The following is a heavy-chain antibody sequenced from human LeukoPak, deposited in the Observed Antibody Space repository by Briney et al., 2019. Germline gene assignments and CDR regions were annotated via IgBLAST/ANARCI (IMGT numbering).Heavy chain of an antibody. J-gene: IGHJ5*02. CDR3: ARDVSRSGGSCCNWFDP. V-gene: IGHV3-30*03. D-gene: IGHD2-15*01. CDR2: ISYDGSNK. Sequence: PGRSLRLSCAASGFTFSSYGMHWVRQAPGKGLEWVAVISYDGSNKYYADSVKGRFTISRDNAKNSLYLQMNSLRAEDTAVYYCARDVSRSGGSCCNWFDPWGQGTLVTVSS. CDR1: GFTFSSYG.